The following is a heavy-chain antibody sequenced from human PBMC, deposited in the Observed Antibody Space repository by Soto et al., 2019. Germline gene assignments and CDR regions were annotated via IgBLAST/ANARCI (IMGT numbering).Heavy chain of an antibody. CDR3: ARESTVYYKTAFDI. Sequence: SETLSLTCAVSGGSISSGDYYWSWIRQHPGKGLEWIGYIYYSGSTYYNPSLKSRVTISVDTSKNQFSLKLSSVTAADTAVYYCARESTVYYKTAFDIWGQGTMVTVSS. CDR2: IYYSGST. D-gene: IGHD3-10*01. V-gene: IGHV4-30-4*02. CDR1: GGSISSGDYY. J-gene: IGHJ3*02.